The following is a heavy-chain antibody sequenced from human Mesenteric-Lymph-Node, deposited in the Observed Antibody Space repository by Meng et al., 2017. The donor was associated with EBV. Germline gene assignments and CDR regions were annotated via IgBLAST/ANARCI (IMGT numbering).Heavy chain of an antibody. CDR2: IHHSETA. J-gene: IGHJ5*02. CDR1: GGSFSGYS. D-gene: IGHD2-2*01. V-gene: IGHV4-34*01. Sequence: GAGLLKPSEPLSLTCVIYGGSFSGYSWNWIRQAPGKGLEWIGKIHHSETADYNPSLEDRVIISADTSKNQFSLKLTSVTAVDTAVYYCARQGYCRTTTCSTWFDPWGRGTLVTVSS. CDR3: ARQGYCRTTTCSTWFDP.